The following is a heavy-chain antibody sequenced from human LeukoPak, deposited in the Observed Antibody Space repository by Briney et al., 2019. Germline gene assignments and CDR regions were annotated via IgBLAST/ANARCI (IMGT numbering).Heavy chain of an antibody. D-gene: IGHD6-19*01. J-gene: IGHJ4*02. V-gene: IGHV3-48*01. Sequence: GGSLRLSCEASGFTFSSYSMNWVRQAPGKGLEWISYISFSSSTLYYVDSVKGRFTISRDNAKNSLYLQMNSLRAEDTAVYYCARIRSGWYFDYWGQGTLVTISS. CDR1: GFTFSSYS. CDR3: ARIRSGWYFDY. CDR2: ISFSSSTL.